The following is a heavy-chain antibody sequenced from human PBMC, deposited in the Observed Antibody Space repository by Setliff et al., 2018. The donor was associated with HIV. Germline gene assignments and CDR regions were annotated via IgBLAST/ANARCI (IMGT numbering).Heavy chain of an antibody. V-gene: IGHV1-18*01. Sequence: ASVKVSCKASGYTFSNYGISWVRQAPGQGLEWMGWITPYNGNRNYAQNLQDRVTMTTDTSTNTAYMELSSLRSDDTAVYYCARYNGYGPRNAFDIWGQGTMVTVSS. CDR1: GYTFSNYG. CDR3: ARYNGYGPRNAFDI. D-gene: IGHD5-12*01. CDR2: ITPYNGNR. J-gene: IGHJ3*02.